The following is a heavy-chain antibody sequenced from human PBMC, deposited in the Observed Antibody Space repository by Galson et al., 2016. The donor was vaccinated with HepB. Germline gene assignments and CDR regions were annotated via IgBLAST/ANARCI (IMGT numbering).Heavy chain of an antibody. J-gene: IGHJ1*01. D-gene: IGHD3-22*01. V-gene: IGHV3-7*03. Sequence: SLRLSCATSGFTFGSVWMSWVRQAPGKGLEWVANIKPDGSERYYVDSLKGRLTISRDNAENSLNLQMNNLRAEDTAVYFCALYYYDSTGFVEYFQHWGQGTRVTVSS. CDR2: IKPDGSER. CDR1: GFTFGSVW. CDR3: ALYYYDSTGFVEYFQH.